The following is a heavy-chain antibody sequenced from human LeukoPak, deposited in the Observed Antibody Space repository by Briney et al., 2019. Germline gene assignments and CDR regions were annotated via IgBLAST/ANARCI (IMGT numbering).Heavy chain of an antibody. CDR1: GFTFTTYW. D-gene: IGHD5-18*01. V-gene: IGHV3-74*01. CDR3: ARDAVDTANAV. Sequence: GGSLRLSCAASGFTFTTYWMHWVRKAPGKGLVWVSHINSDGSITSYADSVKDRFTISRDNAKNTLYLQMNSLRAEDTAVYYCARDAVDTANAVWGQGTTVTVSS. J-gene: IGHJ6*02. CDR2: INSDGSIT.